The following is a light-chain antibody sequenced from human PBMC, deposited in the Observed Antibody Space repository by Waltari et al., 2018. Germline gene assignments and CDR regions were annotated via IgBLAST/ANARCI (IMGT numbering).Light chain of an antibody. CDR2: DVS. Sequence: QSALTQPASVSGSPGQSIAISCTGTNTHVVPHKLVSWYQQHPGRAPKLIIYDVSNRPSGISERFSGSKFGNTASLTISGLQAEDEADYYCSSYTRSRTYVFGSGTKVTVL. J-gene: IGLJ1*01. CDR3: SSYTRSRTYV. CDR1: NTHVVPHKL. V-gene: IGLV2-14*01.